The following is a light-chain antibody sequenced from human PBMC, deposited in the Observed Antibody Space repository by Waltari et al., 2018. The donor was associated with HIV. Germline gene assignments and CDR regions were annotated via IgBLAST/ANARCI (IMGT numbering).Light chain of an antibody. V-gene: IGLV3-21*04. CDR2: DDS. CDR3: QVWDSGIVV. CDR1: NIGSKS. J-gene: IGLJ2*01. Sequence: SYVLTQPPSVSMAPGKTARITCGGYNIGSKSVHWYQQKPGQAPVLVIYDDSDRPSGIPERVSGSNSGNTATLTISRVEAVDEADYYCQVWDSGIVVFGGGTKVTVL.